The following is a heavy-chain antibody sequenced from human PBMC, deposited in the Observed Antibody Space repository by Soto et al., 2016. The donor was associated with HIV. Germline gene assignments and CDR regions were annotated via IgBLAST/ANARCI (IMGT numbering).Heavy chain of an antibody. D-gene: IGHD3-10*01. J-gene: IGHJ4*02. CDR3: TRDRERFGELFRGDY. CDR1: GFRFSDYA. V-gene: IGHV3-23*01. CDR2: INNSGGTT. Sequence: EVQLSESGGGLVQPGGSLRLSCEGSGFRFSDYAIIWVRQAPGKGLEWVSDINNSGGTTHYADFVKGRFVISRDNSKKTVYLEMQSLRAEDTAIYYCTRDRERFGELFRGDYWGQGTLVSVSS.